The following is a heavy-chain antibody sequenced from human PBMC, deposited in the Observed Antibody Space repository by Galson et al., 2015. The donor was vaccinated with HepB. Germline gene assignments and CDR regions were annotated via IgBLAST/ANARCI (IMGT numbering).Heavy chain of an antibody. Sequence: SLRLSCAASGFTFSSYSMTWVRQAPGKGLEWVSSISRNSAYLYYADSMRGRFTISRDNAQDSLYLQMNSLRAEDTAVYYCARSQPGYGDYRRECAFDIWGQGTMVTVSS. V-gene: IGHV3-21*01. CDR1: GFTFSSYS. D-gene: IGHD4-17*01. CDR3: ARSQPGYGDYRRECAFDI. J-gene: IGHJ3*02. CDR2: ISRNSAYL.